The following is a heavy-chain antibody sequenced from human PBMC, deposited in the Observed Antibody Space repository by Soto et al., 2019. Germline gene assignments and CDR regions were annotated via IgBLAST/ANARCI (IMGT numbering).Heavy chain of an antibody. CDR2: ISGSGVIK. CDR3: AKDLTSMVRVVLPSP. V-gene: IGHV3-23*01. Sequence: EVQLLQSGGGWVQPGGSLRLSCAASGFTFSNYAMAWVRQAPGTGLEWVSSISGSGVIKYYADSVQGRFTISRDNSNNTRSVQMNSLRVEDTAIYYCAKDLTSMVRVVLPSPWGQGILVTVSS. J-gene: IGHJ5*02. CDR1: GFTFSNYA. D-gene: IGHD3-10*01.